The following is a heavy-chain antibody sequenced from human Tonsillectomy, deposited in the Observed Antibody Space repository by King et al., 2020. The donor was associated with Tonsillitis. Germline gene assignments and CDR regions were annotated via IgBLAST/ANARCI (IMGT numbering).Heavy chain of an antibody. D-gene: IGHD6-13*01. CDR2: IYYSGST. J-gene: IGHJ4*02. Sequence: QLQESGPGLVKPSETLSPTCTVSGGSISSSSYYWGWIRQPPGKGLEWIGSIYYSGSTYYNPSLKSRVTISVDKSKNQLSLKLSSVAADTAVYYCARLNVGGAAPGTGAFDYWGQGTLVTVSS. V-gene: IGHV4-39*01. CDR3: ARLNVGGAAPGTGAFDY. CDR1: GGSISSSSYY.